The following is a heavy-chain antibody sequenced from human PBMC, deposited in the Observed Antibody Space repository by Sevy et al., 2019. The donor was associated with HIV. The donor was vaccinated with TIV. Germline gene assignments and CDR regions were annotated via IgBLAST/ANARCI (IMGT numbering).Heavy chain of an antibody. V-gene: IGHV3-7*03. Sequence: GGSLRLSCVASGFMFSNYWMSWVRQAPGKGLEWVANIKRDGSEKYNVASVKGRFTISRDNAKNSLYRQMNSLRVEDTAVYYCARDCSSTSCLWGMDVWGPGTTVTVSS. D-gene: IGHD2-2*01. CDR2: IKRDGSEK. CDR3: ARDCSSTSCLWGMDV. CDR1: GFMFSNYW. J-gene: IGHJ6*02.